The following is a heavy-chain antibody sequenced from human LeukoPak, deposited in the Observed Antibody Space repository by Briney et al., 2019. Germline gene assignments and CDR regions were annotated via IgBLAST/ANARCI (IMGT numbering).Heavy chain of an antibody. V-gene: IGHV1-69*05. CDR2: IIPISGTA. CDR1: GGTFSSHA. Sequence: SVKVSCKASGGTFSSHAIAWVRQAPGQGPEWMGGIIPISGTANYAQKFQGRVTITTDESTSTAYMELSSLTSDDTAVYYCARGLQYQLLKALGYYYMDVWGEGTTVTVSS. D-gene: IGHD2-2*01. J-gene: IGHJ6*03. CDR3: ARGLQYQLLKALGYYYMDV.